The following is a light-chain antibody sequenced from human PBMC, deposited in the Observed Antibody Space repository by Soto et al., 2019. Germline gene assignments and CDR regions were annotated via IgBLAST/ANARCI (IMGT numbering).Light chain of an antibody. CDR2: AAS. CDR1: QTISSW. Sequence: IHMTQSPSTLSVSVIDIVTVSSRASQTISSWLAWYQQKPGKAPKILIYAASSLHSVVPSRFSGSGSGTDFTLTISSLQPEDFATYYCQQSYSTPKTFGQGTKVDIK. V-gene: IGKV1-39*01. CDR3: QQSYSTPKT. J-gene: IGKJ1*01.